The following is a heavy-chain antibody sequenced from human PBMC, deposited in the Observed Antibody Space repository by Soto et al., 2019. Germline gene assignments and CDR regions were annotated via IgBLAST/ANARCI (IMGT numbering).Heavy chain of an antibody. V-gene: IGHV3-30*18. CDR1: GFTFSSCV. CDR2: ISHDGNNK. CDR3: AKGGPDCASTTCYLLVAFDI. J-gene: IGHJ3*02. D-gene: IGHD2-2*01. Sequence: VQLVQSGGGVVQPGRSLRLSCAASGFTFSSCVTHWVRQAPGKGLEWVAVISHDGNNKYYADSVKGRFTISRDNSKNTLYLQMNSLTTEDTAVYYCAKGGPDCASTTCYLLVAFDIWGQGTMVTVSS.